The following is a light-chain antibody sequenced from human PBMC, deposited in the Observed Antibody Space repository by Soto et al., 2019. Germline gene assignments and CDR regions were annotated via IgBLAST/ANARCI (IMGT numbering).Light chain of an antibody. CDR3: QQYGTSPIN. CDR2: GAS. V-gene: IGKV3-20*01. CDR1: QSIKNNF. J-gene: IGKJ5*01. Sequence: EIVLTQSPGTLSLSPGERATLSCRARQSIKNNFLAWYQQKPGQAPRLLNFGASSRSSGIPSRFSVSGSGTGFTLTVSRLEPEDFAVYYCQQYGTSPINFGQGTRLEIK.